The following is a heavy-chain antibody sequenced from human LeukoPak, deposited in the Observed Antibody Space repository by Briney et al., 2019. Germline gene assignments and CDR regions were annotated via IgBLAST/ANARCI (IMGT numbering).Heavy chain of an antibody. Sequence: SETLSLTCTVSGASISSYHWSWIRQPPGKGLEWIGYIYDTGSTSYNPSLKSRVTISVDTSKNQFSLSLNSVTAADTAVYYCARAHTLYYFDYWGQGTLVTVSS. CDR1: GASISSYH. D-gene: IGHD2-8*01. V-gene: IGHV4-59*01. J-gene: IGHJ4*02. CDR2: IYDTGST. CDR3: ARAHTLYYFDY.